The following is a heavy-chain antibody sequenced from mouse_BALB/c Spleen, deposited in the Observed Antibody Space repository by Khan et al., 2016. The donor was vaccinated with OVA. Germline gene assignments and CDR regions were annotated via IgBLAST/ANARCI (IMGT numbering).Heavy chain of an antibody. CDR1: GFTFSNYA. CDR3: ARDEWFAY. V-gene: IGHV5-6-5*01. J-gene: IGHJ3*01. CDR2: ISSGDST. Sequence: EVELVESGGGLVKPGGSLKLSCAASGFTFSNYAMSWVRQSPEKRLEWVASISSGDSTYYSDSVMGRFTILRDNASNILYLQMSSLRSEDTAMYYCARDEWFAYWGQGTLVTVSA.